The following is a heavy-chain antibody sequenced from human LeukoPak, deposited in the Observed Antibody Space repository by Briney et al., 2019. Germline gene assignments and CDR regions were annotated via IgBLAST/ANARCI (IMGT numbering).Heavy chain of an antibody. D-gene: IGHD6-13*01. J-gene: IGHJ4*02. CDR3: ASPLPYSSSWYDPFDY. CDR2: ISGSGGST. Sequence: AGGSLRLCCAASGFTFSSYAMSWVRQAPGKGLEWVSAISGSGGSTYYADSVKGRFTISRDNSKNTLYLQMNSLRAEDTAVYYCASPLPYSSSWYDPFDYWGQGTLVTVSS. CDR1: GFTFSSYA. V-gene: IGHV3-23*01.